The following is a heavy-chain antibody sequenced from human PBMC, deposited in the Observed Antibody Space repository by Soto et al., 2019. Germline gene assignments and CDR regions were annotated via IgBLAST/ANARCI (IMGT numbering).Heavy chain of an antibody. CDR2: IYYSGST. V-gene: IGHV4-39*01. CDR3: ANLGDTPRDLLEADYGMDV. CDR1: GGSISSSGYC. J-gene: IGHJ6*02. D-gene: IGHD1-26*01. Sequence: PSETLSLTWTVAGGSISSSGYCWGWIRQPPGKGLEWIGSIYYSGSTYYNPSLKSRVTISVDTSKNQFSLKLSSVTAADTAVYYCANLGDTPRDLLEADYGMDVWGQGTTVTVSS.